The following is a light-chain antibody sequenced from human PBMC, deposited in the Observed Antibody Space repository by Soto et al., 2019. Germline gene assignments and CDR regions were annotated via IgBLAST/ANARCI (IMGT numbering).Light chain of an antibody. V-gene: IGLV4-69*01. CDR1: SGHSNYA. CDR3: PTWGSGIVV. Sequence: QLVLTQSPSASASLGASVKLTCTLSSGHSNYAIAWHQQQSEKGPRYLMKLNSDGSHSKGDGIPDRFSGSSSGAERYLTISSLQSEDEADYYCPTWGSGIVVFGGGTKVTVL. CDR2: LNSDGSH. J-gene: IGLJ2*01.